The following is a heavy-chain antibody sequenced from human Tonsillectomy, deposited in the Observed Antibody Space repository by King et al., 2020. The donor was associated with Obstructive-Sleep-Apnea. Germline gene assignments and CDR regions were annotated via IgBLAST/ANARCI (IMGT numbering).Heavy chain of an antibody. J-gene: IGHJ3*02. Sequence: QLVQSGAEVKKPGASVKVSCKASGYTFTSYYMHWVRHAPGQGLEWMGIINPSGGSTSYAQKFQGRVTMTRDTSTSTVYMELSNLRSEDTAEYYCARGGLIVVVPRAFDIWGQGTMVTVSS. V-gene: IGHV1-46*01. CDR3: ARGGLIVVVPRAFDI. CDR1: GYTFTSYY. D-gene: IGHD3-22*01. CDR2: INPSGGST.